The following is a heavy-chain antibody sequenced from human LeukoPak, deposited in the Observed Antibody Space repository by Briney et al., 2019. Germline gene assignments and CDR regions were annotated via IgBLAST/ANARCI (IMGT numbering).Heavy chain of an antibody. CDR2: INPNSGGT. Sequence: ASVKVSCKASGYTFTGYYMHWVRQAPGQGLEWMGRINPNSGGTNYAQKFQGRVTMTRDTSISTAYMELSRLRSDDTAVYYCAREAHYGRSYYDFWGGYYPPNWFDPWGQGTLVTVSS. J-gene: IGHJ5*02. CDR1: GYTFTGYY. CDR3: AREAHYGRSYYDFWGGYYPPNWFDP. D-gene: IGHD3-3*01. V-gene: IGHV1-2*06.